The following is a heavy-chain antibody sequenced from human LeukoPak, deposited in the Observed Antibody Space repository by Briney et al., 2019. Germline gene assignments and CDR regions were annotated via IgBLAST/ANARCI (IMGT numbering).Heavy chain of an antibody. Sequence: PSETLSLTCTVSGGSISSYYWSWIRQPAGKGLEWIGRIYTSGSTNYNPSLKSRVTMSVDTSKNQFSLKLSSVTAADTAVYYCARVGGYCSGGSCYYYYYYMDVWGKGTTVTVSS. CDR1: GGSISSYY. D-gene: IGHD2-15*01. J-gene: IGHJ6*03. CDR3: ARVGGYCSGGSCYYYYYYMDV. CDR2: IYTSGST. V-gene: IGHV4-4*07.